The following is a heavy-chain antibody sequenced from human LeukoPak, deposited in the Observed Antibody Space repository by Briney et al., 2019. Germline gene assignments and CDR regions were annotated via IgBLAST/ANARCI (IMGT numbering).Heavy chain of an antibody. V-gene: IGHV3-9*03. CDR2: ISWNSGSI. J-gene: IGHJ4*02. Sequence: GGSLRLSCAASGFTFDDYAMHWVRQAPGKGLEWVSGISWNSGSIGYADSVKGRFTISRDNAKNSLYLQMNSLRAEDMALYYCARGYSGSFPEYFDYWGQGTLVTVSS. D-gene: IGHD1-26*01. CDR1: GFTFDDYA. CDR3: ARGYSGSFPEYFDY.